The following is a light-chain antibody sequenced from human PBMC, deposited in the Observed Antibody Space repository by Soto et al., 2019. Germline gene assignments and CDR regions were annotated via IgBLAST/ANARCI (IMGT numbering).Light chain of an antibody. J-gene: IGLJ1*01. Sequence: QPVLTQSSSASASLGSSVKLTCTLSSGHSSHIIAWHQQQPGKAPRYLMKLEGSGSYNKGSGVPDRFSGSSSGADRYLTISILQFEDEADYYCETWDSNTHVFGTGTKVTVL. V-gene: IGLV4-60*02. CDR2: LEGSGSY. CDR3: ETWDSNTHV. CDR1: SGHSSHI.